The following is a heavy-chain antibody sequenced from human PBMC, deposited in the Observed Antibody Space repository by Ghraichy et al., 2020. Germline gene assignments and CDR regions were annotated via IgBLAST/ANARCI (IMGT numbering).Heavy chain of an antibody. V-gene: IGHV4-39*01. CDR2: IYYSGST. Sequence: SETLSLTCTVSGGSISSSSYYWGWIRQPPGKGLEWIGSIYYSGSTYYNPSLKSRVTISVDTSKNQFSLKLSSVTAADTAVYYCASPHVDTAMVPNWGQGTLVTVSS. CDR1: GGSISSSSYY. CDR3: ASPHVDTAMVPN. D-gene: IGHD5-18*01. J-gene: IGHJ4*02.